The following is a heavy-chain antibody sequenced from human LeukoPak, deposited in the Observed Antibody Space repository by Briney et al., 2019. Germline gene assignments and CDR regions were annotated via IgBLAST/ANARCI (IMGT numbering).Heavy chain of an antibody. CDR1: GFTFSSYG. CDR3: ARDRYSSSALLGY. V-gene: IGHV3-30*03. Sequence: GGSLRLSCAASGFTFSSYGMHWIRQAPGKGLEWVAVISYDGSNKYYADSVKGRFTISRDNSKNTLYLQMNSLRAEDTAVYYCARDRYSSSALLGYWGQGTLVTVSS. CDR2: ISYDGSNK. D-gene: IGHD6-6*01. J-gene: IGHJ4*02.